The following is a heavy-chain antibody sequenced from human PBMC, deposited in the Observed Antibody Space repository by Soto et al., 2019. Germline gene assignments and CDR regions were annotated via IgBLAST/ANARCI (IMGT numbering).Heavy chain of an antibody. CDR1: GGSISRSH. J-gene: IGHJ4*02. Sequence: SETLSLTCTVSGGSISRSHWSWIRQPPGKGLEWIGFITYSGSTKYNPSLESRVTISGDTSKNQFSLQLTSVTAAETAVYYCVRGFYDSRGYADPFDSWGQGTLVTVSS. CDR3: VRGFYDSRGYADPFDS. D-gene: IGHD3-22*01. V-gene: IGHV4-59*01. CDR2: ITYSGST.